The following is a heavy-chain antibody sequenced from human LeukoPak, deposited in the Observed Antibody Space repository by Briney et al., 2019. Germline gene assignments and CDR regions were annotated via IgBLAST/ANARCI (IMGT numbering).Heavy chain of an antibody. J-gene: IGHJ4*02. V-gene: IGHV3-23*01. CDR3: AKDRGLRFLEWFFDY. Sequence: PGGSLRLSGAASGFTLRTYAMSWVRQAPGKGLEGVPAISGSDGSTYYADSVKGRFTISRDNSKNTLYLQMNSLRAEDTAVYYCAKDRGLRFLEWFFDYWGQGTLVTVSS. CDR1: GFTLRTYA. CDR2: ISGSDGST. D-gene: IGHD3-3*01.